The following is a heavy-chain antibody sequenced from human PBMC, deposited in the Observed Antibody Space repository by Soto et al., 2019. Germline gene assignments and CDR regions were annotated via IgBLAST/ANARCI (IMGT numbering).Heavy chain of an antibody. CDR2: INAGNGNT. D-gene: IGHD3-3*01. V-gene: IGHV1-3*01. CDR3: ARDLVRITIFGVVTDNWFDP. J-gene: IGHJ5*02. Sequence: GASVKVSCKASGYTSTSYAMHWVRQAPGQRLEWMGWINAGNGNTKYSQKFQGRVTITRDTSASTAYMELSSLRSEDTAVYYCARDLVRITIFGVVTDNWFDPWGQGTLVTVSS. CDR1: GYTSTSYA.